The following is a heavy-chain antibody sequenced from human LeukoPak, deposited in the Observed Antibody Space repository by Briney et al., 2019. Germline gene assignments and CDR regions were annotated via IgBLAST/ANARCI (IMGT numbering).Heavy chain of an antibody. CDR1: GFPFKSYA. CDR2: ISSGVTTE. D-gene: IGHD1-20*01. CDR3: ARFNLGWLDP. J-gene: IGHJ5*02. V-gene: IGHV3-48*01. Sequence: GGSLRLSCAASGFPFKSYAMNWVRQAPGKGLEWISYISSGVTTEYYADSVKGRFTISRDDAKNSLYLQMDGLRAEDTAVYYCARFNLGWLDPWGQGALVTVSS.